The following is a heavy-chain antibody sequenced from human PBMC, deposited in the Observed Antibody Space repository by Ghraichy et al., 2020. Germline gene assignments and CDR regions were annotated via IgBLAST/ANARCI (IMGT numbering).Heavy chain of an antibody. J-gene: IGHJ6*02. CDR3: ARWLMVVGDYYYGMDV. CDR2: ISSSSSYI. Sequence: GGSLRLSCAASGFTFSSYSMNWVRQAPGKGLEWVSSISSSSSYIYYADSVKGRFTISRDNAKNSLYLQMNSLRAEDTAVYYCARWLMVVGDYYYGMDVWGQGTTVTVSS. D-gene: IGHD2-15*01. V-gene: IGHV3-21*01. CDR1: GFTFSSYS.